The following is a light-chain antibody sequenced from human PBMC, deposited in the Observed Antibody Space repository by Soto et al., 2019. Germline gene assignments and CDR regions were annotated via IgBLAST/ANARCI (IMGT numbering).Light chain of an antibody. J-gene: IGKJ2*01. CDR2: FAS. V-gene: IGKV1-5*01. CDR3: QQYNSHSLYS. Sequence: DIQMTQSPSLLSASVGDRVTISCRASQSVRTWLAWYQQKPGKAPKLLIYFASKLESGVPSRFSGSGSETEYTLTIDSLQPVDFATYYCQQYNSHSLYSFGQGTKLEIK. CDR1: QSVRTW.